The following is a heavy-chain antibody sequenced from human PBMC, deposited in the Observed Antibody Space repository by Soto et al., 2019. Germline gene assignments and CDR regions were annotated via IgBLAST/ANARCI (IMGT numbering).Heavy chain of an antibody. V-gene: IGHV4-39*01. J-gene: IGHJ4*02. CDR3: ARGSYYYDSSAYYHY. Sequence: SETLSLTCTVSGGSISTSSYHWAWIRQPPGKGLEWIASIYYSGSTYYNPSIKSRATISVDTSKNQFSLKLTSVTAADTAVYYCARGSYYYDSSAYYHYWGQGTLVTVS. D-gene: IGHD3-22*01. CDR1: GGSISTSSYH. CDR2: IYYSGST.